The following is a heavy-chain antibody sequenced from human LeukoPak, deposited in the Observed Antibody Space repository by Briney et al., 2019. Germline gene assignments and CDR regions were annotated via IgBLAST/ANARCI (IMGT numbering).Heavy chain of an antibody. CDR3: AKDRYCSGGTCSGGFDS. Sequence: GGSLRLSCAASGFTFDDYSMHWVRQPPGKGLEWVSLIRGDGRRTEFADSVKGRFAISRDNSKSSLYLQMNSLRTEDTALHYCAKDRYCSGGTCSGGFDSWGQGTLVAVSS. J-gene: IGHJ4*02. V-gene: IGHV3-43*02. D-gene: IGHD2-15*01. CDR1: GFTFDDYS. CDR2: IRGDGRRT.